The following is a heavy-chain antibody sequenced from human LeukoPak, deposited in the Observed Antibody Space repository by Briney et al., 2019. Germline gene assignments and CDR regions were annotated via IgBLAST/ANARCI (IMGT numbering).Heavy chain of an antibody. V-gene: IGHV1-18*01. CDR2: ISGYNAKT. CDR3: ARGGGFSGHDPLFFDS. CDR1: GYTFSSYY. J-gene: IGHJ4*02. Sequence: ASVKVSCKASGYTFSSYYITWVRQAPGQGLEWMGWISGYNAKTDYAQKVQGRVTMTTDTFTTTAYMELRSLISDDTAVYYCARGGGFSGHDPLFFDSWGQRSLVTVSS. D-gene: IGHD5-12*01.